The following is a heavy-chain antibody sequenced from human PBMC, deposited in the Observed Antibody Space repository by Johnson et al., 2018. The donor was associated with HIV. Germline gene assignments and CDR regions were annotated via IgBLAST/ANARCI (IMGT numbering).Heavy chain of an antibody. V-gene: IGHV3-33*06. J-gene: IGHJ3*02. CDR1: GFIFSSYG. Sequence: QVQLVESGGGVVQPGRSLRLSCAASGFIFSSYGMHWVRQAPGKGLEWVAVIWYDGSNKYYADSVKGRFTISRDNSKNTLYLQMNSLRADDTAVYYCAKDLRVFDWFNAYDAFDIWGQGTMVTGSS. CDR3: AKDLRVFDWFNAYDAFDI. CDR2: IWYDGSNK. D-gene: IGHD3-9*01.